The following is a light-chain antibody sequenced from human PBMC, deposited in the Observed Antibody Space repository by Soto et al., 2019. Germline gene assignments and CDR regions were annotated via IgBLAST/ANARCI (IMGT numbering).Light chain of an antibody. J-gene: IGLJ1*01. V-gene: IGLV1-51*01. CDR3: GTWDSSLSAGI. Sequence: QTVVTQPPSVSAAPGQKVTISCSGSSSNIGDNYVSWYQQLPGTAPKLLIYDNNKRPSGIPDRFSGSKSGPSASLGITGLQTGDEADYYCGTWDSSLSAGIFGTWTKLTV. CDR1: SSNIGDNY. CDR2: DNN.